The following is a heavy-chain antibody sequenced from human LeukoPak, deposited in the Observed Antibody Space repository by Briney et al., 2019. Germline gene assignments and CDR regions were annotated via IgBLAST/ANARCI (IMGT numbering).Heavy chain of an antibody. Sequence: GGSLRLSCAASGFTFSSYWMHWVRQAPGKGLVWVSRINTDGSSTSYADSVKGRFTISRDNAKNTLYLQMNSLRAEDTAVYYCAKALYYYDSSGSVGAFDIWGQGTMVTVSS. J-gene: IGHJ3*02. D-gene: IGHD3-22*01. CDR3: AKALYYYDSSGSVGAFDI. V-gene: IGHV3-74*01. CDR2: INTDGSST. CDR1: GFTFSSYW.